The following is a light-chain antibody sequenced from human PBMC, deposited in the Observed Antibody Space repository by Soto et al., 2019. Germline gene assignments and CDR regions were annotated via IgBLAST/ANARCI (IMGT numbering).Light chain of an antibody. Sequence: QLVLTQSPSASASLGASVKLTCTLSSGHSSYAIAWHQQQPEKGPRYLMKLNSDGSHSKGDGIPDRFSGSSSGAERYLTISSLQSEDEADYYCQTCGSGIHVLFGGGTKLTVL. CDR1: SGHSSYA. J-gene: IGLJ2*01. CDR2: LNSDGSH. CDR3: QTCGSGIHVL. V-gene: IGLV4-69*01.